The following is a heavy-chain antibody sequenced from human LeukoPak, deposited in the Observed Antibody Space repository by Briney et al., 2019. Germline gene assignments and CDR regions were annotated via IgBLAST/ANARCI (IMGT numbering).Heavy chain of an antibody. Sequence: VASVKVSCKASGYTFTSYGISWVRQAPGQGLEWMGWISAYNGNTNYAQKLQGRVTMTTDTSTSTAYMELRSLRSDDTAVYYCARDEVGATEWFDPWGQGTLVIVSS. CDR1: GYTFTSYG. V-gene: IGHV1-18*01. D-gene: IGHD1-26*01. J-gene: IGHJ5*02. CDR3: ARDEVGATEWFDP. CDR2: ISAYNGNT.